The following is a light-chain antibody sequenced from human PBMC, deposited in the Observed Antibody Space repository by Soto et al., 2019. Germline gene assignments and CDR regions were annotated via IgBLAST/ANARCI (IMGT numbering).Light chain of an antibody. J-gene: IGKJ2*01. CDR1: ESVHNN. Sequence: EVVMTQSPATLSVSPGERASLSCRASESVHNNLAWYQQKPGQAPRLLIYSASTLATGVPARFRGSGSGTEFTLTISSLQSEDFAAYYCQQYNNWPSRTFGQGTKVE. CDR3: QQYNNWPSRT. CDR2: SAS. V-gene: IGKV3-15*01.